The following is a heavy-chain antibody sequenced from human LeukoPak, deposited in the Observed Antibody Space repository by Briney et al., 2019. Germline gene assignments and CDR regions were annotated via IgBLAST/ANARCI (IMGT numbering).Heavy chain of an antibody. V-gene: IGHV5-10-1*01. CDR3: ASHPSAYCSGGSCYPAEYYFDY. Sequence: GESLKISCKGSGYSFTSYWISWVRQMPGKGLEWMGRIDPSDSYTNYSPSFQGHVTISADKSISTAYLQWSSLKASDTAMYYCASHPSAYCSGGSCYPAEYYFDYWGQGTLVTVS. CDR1: GYSFTSYW. D-gene: IGHD2-15*01. J-gene: IGHJ4*02. CDR2: IDPSDSYT.